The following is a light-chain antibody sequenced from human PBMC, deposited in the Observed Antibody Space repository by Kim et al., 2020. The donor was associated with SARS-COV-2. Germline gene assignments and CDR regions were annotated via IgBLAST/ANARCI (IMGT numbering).Light chain of an antibody. Sequence: ASVGDSVTITCRASQSISSWLAWYQQRPGKAPSLLIYDASDLESGVPSRFSGSGSGTEFTLTISNLQPDDFATYYCQQYDSYSYSFGQGTKVDIK. CDR3: QQYDSYSYS. J-gene: IGKJ2*03. CDR2: DAS. CDR1: QSISSW. V-gene: IGKV1-5*01.